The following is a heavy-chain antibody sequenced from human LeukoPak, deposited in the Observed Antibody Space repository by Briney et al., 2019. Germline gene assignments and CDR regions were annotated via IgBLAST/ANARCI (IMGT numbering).Heavy chain of an antibody. J-gene: IGHJ4*02. Sequence: SETLSLTCAVYGGSFSGYYWSWIREPPGKGLEWMGEINHSGSTNYNPSLKSRVTISVDTSKNQFSLKLSSVTAADTAVYYCARAKYDFWSGYLHDYWGQGTLVTVSS. CDR3: ARAKYDFWSGYLHDY. V-gene: IGHV4-34*01. CDR2: INHSGST. D-gene: IGHD3-3*01. CDR1: GGSFSGYY.